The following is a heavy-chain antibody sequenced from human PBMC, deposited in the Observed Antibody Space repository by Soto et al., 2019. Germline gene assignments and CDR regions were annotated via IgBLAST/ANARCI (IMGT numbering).Heavy chain of an antibody. CDR3: ARAPAMITFGIDY. D-gene: IGHD3-16*01. V-gene: IGHV4-31*03. CDR1: GGSISSGGYY. Sequence: SETLSLTCTVSGGSISSGGYYWSWIRQHPGKGLEWIGYIYYSGSTYYNPSLKSRVTISVDTSKNQFSLKLSSVTAADTAVYYCARAPAMITFGIDYWGQGTLVTVSS. CDR2: IYYSGST. J-gene: IGHJ4*02.